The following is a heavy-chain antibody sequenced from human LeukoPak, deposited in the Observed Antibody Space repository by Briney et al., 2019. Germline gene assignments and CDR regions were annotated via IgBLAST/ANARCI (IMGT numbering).Heavy chain of an antibody. CDR1: GFTFSNYG. J-gene: IGHJ5*02. Sequence: GGSMRLSCAASGFTFSNYGIHWVRQGPGKGLEWVAVISYDGSKKYYADSVKGRFTISRDSSKNTVDLQMSSLRAEDTALYYCARDVDTRGHYARFDPWGQGTLVTVSS. V-gene: IGHV3-33*05. CDR2: ISYDGSKK. CDR3: ARDVDTRGHYARFDP. D-gene: IGHD5-18*01.